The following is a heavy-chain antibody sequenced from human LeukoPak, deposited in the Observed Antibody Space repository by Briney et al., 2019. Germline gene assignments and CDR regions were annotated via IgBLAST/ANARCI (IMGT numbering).Heavy chain of an antibody. CDR3: ASGGMRGATRLLFVY. V-gene: IGHV4-39*07. D-gene: IGHD6-6*01. CDR2: IYFSGST. J-gene: IGHJ4*02. Sequence: SETLSLTCTVSGGSINSSRHYWGWVRQPPGKGLEWIGNIYFSGSTYYNPSLKSRVTVSVDTSKNQFSLNLSSVTAADTAVYFCASGGMRGATRLLFVYWGQGTLVTVSS. CDR1: GGSINSSRHY.